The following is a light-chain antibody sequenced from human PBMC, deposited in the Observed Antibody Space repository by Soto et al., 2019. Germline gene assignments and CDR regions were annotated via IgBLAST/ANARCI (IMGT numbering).Light chain of an antibody. V-gene: IGLV2-8*01. Sequence: QSVLTQPPSASGSPGQSVTISCTGTSSDVGGYNYVSWYQQHPGKAPKLMISEVSKRPSGVPDRFSGSKSGNTASLTVSGLQAEDEAEYYCSSFAGKNNLVFGGGTKVTVL. CDR3: SSFAGKNNLV. CDR2: EVS. CDR1: SSDVGGYNY. J-gene: IGLJ2*01.